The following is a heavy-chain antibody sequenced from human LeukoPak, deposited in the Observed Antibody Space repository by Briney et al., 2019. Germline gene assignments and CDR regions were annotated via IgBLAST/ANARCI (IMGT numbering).Heavy chain of an antibody. D-gene: IGHD1-26*01. V-gene: IGHV1-8*03. CDR2: MNPNSGNT. Sequence: ASVKVSCKASGYTFTSYDINWVRQATGQGLEWMGWMNPNSGNTGYAQKFQGRVTITRNTSISTAYMELSSLRSEDTAVYYCARKGSFSSRNWFDPWGQGTLVTVSS. CDR1: GYTFTSYD. CDR3: ARKGSFSSRNWFDP. J-gene: IGHJ5*02.